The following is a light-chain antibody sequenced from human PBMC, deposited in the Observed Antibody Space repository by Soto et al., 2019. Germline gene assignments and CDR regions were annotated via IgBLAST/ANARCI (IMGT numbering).Light chain of an antibody. CDR3: QQYGGSPPYT. J-gene: IGKJ2*01. CDR2: GAS. CDR1: QSVSSTY. Sequence: EIVLTQSPGTLSLSPGERATLSCRASQSVSSTYLAWYQHKPGQAPRLLIYGASSRATGIPDRFSGSGSGTHFTLTISRLEPEDFALYYCQQYGGSPPYTFGQGTELEIK. V-gene: IGKV3-20*01.